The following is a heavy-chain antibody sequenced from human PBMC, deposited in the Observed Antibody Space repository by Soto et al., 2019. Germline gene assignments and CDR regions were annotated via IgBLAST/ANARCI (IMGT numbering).Heavy chain of an antibody. CDR2: ISTDGNIP. D-gene: IGHD5-18*01. CDR1: GFSFSNYW. J-gene: IGHJ4*02. Sequence: EVPLVESGGGLVQPGGSLRLSCTASGFSFSNYWMHWVRQAPGKGLEWVSRISTDGNIPNYADSVKGRFTISRDNAKNTLYLQMNSLRVEDTAVYYCAREQRGFSYGHWGQGTLVTVSS. V-gene: IGHV3-74*01. CDR3: AREQRGFSYGH.